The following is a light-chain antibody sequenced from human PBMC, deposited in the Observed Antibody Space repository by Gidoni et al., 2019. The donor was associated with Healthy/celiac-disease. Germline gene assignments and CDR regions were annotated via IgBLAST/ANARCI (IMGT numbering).Light chain of an antibody. CDR2: AAS. Sequence: DIQMTQSPSSLSASVGDRVTITCRASQSISSYLNWYQQKPGKAPKLLIYAASSLQSGVPSRFSGSGSGTDFTLTISSLQPEDFATYYCQQSYSTPWXXXKGTKVEIK. CDR3: QQSYSTPWX. J-gene: IGKJ1*01. V-gene: IGKV1-39*01. CDR1: QSISSY.